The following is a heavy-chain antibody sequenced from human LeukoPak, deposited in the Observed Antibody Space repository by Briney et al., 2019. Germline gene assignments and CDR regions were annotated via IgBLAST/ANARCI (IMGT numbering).Heavy chain of an antibody. CDR2: IYSGGST. Sequence: GGSLTLFCTLSGFPHSRVHMTWVREAPGEGLEWVSVIYSGGSTSYADSVKGRFTISRGNSQNTVFLQMNSLRAEDTAVYYCASVWGSLREYDYWGQGTPVTVSS. V-gene: IGHV3-66*01. D-gene: IGHD3-16*01. J-gene: IGHJ4*02. CDR3: ASVWGSLREYDY. CDR1: GFPHSRVH.